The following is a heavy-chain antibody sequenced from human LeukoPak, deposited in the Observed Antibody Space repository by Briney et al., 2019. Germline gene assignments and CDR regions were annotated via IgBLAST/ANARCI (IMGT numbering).Heavy chain of an antibody. J-gene: IGHJ4*02. Sequence: GGSLRLSCAASGFTFSSYSMNRVRQAPGKGLEWVSSISSTSSYRNYADSVKGRFTISRDNAKNSLFLQMNSLRAEDTAVYYCARADRGVVVTFFDYWGQGTLVTVSS. CDR3: ARADRGVVVTFFDY. CDR1: GFTFSSYS. CDR2: ISSTSSYR. D-gene: IGHD3-22*01. V-gene: IGHV3-21*01.